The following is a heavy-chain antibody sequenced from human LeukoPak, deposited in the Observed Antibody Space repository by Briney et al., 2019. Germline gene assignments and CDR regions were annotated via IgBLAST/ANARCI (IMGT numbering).Heavy chain of an antibody. J-gene: IGHJ6*02. CDR3: AKFYCSGGSCYGMDI. D-gene: IGHD2-15*01. V-gene: IGHV3-53*01. Sequence: PGGSLRLSCAAPGFTLSPSYMSWVRQAPGKGLECVSVIYIDGSTSYADSVKGRFTVSRDKSRNTLYLQMKSLKAEDTAVYYCAKFYCSGGSCYGMDIWGQGTTVTVSS. CDR2: IYIDGST. CDR1: GFTLSPSY.